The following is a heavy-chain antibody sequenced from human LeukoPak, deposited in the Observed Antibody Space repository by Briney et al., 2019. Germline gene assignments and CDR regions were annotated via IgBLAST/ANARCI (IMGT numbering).Heavy chain of an antibody. CDR1: GFTGIGFRTYG. V-gene: IGHV3-21*01. CDR3: ARGGSGSYYPYYFDY. CDR2: ISSSSSYI. Sequence: GGSLRLSCGASGFTGIGFRTYGMSWVRQAPGKGLEWVSSISSSSSYIYYADSVKGRFTISRDNAKNSLYLQMNSLRAEDTAVCYCARGGSGSYYPYYFDYWGQGTLVTVSS. J-gene: IGHJ4*02. D-gene: IGHD3-10*01.